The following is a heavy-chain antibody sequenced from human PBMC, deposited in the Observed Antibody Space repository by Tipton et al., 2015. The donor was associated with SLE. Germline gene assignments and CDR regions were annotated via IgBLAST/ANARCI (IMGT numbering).Heavy chain of an antibody. CDR3: STVTTYAH. J-gene: IGHJ3*01. D-gene: IGHD4-17*01. V-gene: IGHV4-39*07. Sequence: TLSLTCTVSGASISNSLYHWGWIRQPPGQGLEFIGNIYHTGGTYYNPSLKSRLTISVDTSKNQFSLSLSSVTAADTAVYYCSTVTTYAHWGQGTMVTVSS. CDR1: GASISNSLYH. CDR2: IYHTGGT.